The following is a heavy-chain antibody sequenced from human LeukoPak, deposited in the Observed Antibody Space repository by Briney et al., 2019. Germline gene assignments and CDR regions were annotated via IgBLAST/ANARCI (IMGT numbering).Heavy chain of an antibody. CDR3: AKTTIGYSSGRYPGWPVDY. CDR1: GLAFSSDA. Sequence: GCLRLSSAASGLAFSSDATRSVCQGPGGGLWRGLAITVSGGSTYYADTVKGRFTISRDNSKNTVYLPMNSLRAEDTAVYYCAKTTIGYSSGRYPGWPVDYWGQGTLVTVSS. CDR2: ITVSGGST. D-gene: IGHD6-19*01. J-gene: IGHJ4*02. V-gene: IGHV3-23*01.